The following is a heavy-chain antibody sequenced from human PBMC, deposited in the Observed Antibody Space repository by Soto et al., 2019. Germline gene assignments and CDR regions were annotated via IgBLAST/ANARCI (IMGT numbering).Heavy chain of an antibody. V-gene: IGHV4-59*01. Sequence: SETLSLTCTVSGGSISSYYWSWIRQPPGKGLEWIGYIYYSGSTKYNPSLKSRVTISVDTSKNQFSLKLSSVTAADTAVYYCARALRTRITIFEIWGQGTLVTVSS. CDR2: IYYSGST. CDR1: GGSISSYY. D-gene: IGHD3-3*01. J-gene: IGHJ4*02. CDR3: ARALRTRITIFEI.